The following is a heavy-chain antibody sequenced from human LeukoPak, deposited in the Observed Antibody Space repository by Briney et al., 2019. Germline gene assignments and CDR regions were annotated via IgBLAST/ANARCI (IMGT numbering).Heavy chain of an antibody. Sequence: GGSLRLSCTASGFTLGDYAMSWFRQAPGKGLEWVALISYDGSNKYYADSVKGRFTISRDNAKNSLYLQMNSLRAEDTAVYYCAELGITMIGGVWSKGTTVTISS. CDR2: ISYDGSNK. J-gene: IGHJ6*04. CDR3: AELGITMIGGV. V-gene: IGHV3-30*04. D-gene: IGHD3-10*02. CDR1: GFTLGDYA.